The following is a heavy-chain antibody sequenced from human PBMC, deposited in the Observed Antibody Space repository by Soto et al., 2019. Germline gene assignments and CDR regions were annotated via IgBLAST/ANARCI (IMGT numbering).Heavy chain of an antibody. CDR3: AKEYSRNTAMATYLHS. D-gene: IGHD5-18*01. Sequence: RGSLRLSCAASGLNFSSYHMSWVRQAPGEGLEWISVISGSGARTNYADSVKRRFTISRDNSKNTLNLKMSGPRAEDTAIYYCAKEYSRNTAMATYLHSWGQGTLVTVSS. CDR2: ISGSGART. CDR1: GLNFSSYH. J-gene: IGHJ4*02. V-gene: IGHV3-23*01.